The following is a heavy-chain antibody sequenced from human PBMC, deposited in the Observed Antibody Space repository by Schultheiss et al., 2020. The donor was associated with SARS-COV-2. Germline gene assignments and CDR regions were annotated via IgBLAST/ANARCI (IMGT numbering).Heavy chain of an antibody. CDR2: IKQDGSEK. D-gene: IGHD6-19*01. J-gene: IGHJ6*02. CDR3: ARAGTPGYYGMDV. V-gene: IGHV3-7*03. CDR1: GFTFSSYW. Sequence: GESLKISCAASGFTFSSYWMSWVRQAPGKGLEWVANIKQDGSEKYYVDSVKGRFTISRDNAKNSLYLQMNSLRAEDTAVYYCARAGTPGYYGMDVWGQGTTVTVSS.